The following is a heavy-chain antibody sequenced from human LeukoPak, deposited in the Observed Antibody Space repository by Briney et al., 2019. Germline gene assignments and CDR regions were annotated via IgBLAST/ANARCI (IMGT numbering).Heavy chain of an antibody. Sequence: ASMKVSCKASGGTFSSYPISWVRQAPGQGLEWMGIINSSGGSTNYAQKFQGRVTMTRDTSTSTVYMELSSLRSEDTAVYYCARFAVHRRLTVAGQFGLDYWGQGTLVTVSS. CDR2: INSSGGST. D-gene: IGHD6-19*01. V-gene: IGHV1-46*01. CDR1: GGTFSSYP. CDR3: ARFAVHRRLTVAGQFGLDY. J-gene: IGHJ4*02.